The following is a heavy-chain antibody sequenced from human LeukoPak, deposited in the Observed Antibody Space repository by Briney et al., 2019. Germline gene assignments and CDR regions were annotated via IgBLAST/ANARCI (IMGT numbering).Heavy chain of an antibody. CDR2: IYHSGST. D-gene: IGHD3-9*01. J-gene: IGHJ4*02. CDR1: GYSISSGYY. V-gene: IGHV4-38-2*01. CDR3: ARVGFDWLLYTNYFDY. Sequence: SETLSLTCAVSGYSISSGYYWGWIRQPPGKGLEWIGSIYHSGSTYYSPSLKSRVTISVDTSKNQFSLKLSSVTAADTAVYYCARVGFDWLLYTNYFDYWGQGTLVTVSS.